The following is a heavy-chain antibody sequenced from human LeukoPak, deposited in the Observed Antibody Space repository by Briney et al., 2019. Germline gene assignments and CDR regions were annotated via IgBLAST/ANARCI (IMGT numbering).Heavy chain of an antibody. CDR2: IWYDGSNK. J-gene: IGHJ4*02. CDR1: GFTFSSYG. D-gene: IGHD3-10*01. Sequence: PGRSLRLSCAASGFTFSSYGMHWVRQAPGKGLEWVAVIWYDGSNKYYADSVKGRFTISRDNSKNTLYLQMNSLGAEDTAVYYCATDYGSGSYYRYYFDYWGQGTLVTVSS. V-gene: IGHV3-33*01. CDR3: ATDYGSGSYYRYYFDY.